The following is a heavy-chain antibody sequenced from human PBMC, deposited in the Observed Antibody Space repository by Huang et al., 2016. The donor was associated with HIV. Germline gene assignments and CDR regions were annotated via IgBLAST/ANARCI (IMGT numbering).Heavy chain of an antibody. J-gene: IGHJ6*03. Sequence: QVQLQQWGAGLLRPSETLSLTCAVYGGSFSGYYGTWSRQPPGKGLEWIGEINHSESTNYNPALKCRVTISLDTSRNQFSLTLTSVTAADTAVYYCARGQGGYYYYYMDVWGKGTTVTVSS. V-gene: IGHV4-34*01. CDR2: INHSEST. CDR3: ARGQGGYYYYYMDV. CDR1: GGSFSGYY.